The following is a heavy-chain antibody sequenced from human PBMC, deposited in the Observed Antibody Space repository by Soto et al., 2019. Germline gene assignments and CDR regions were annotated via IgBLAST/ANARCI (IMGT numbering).Heavy chain of an antibody. D-gene: IGHD6-6*01. V-gene: IGHV1-69*13. CDR3: ARAGVYSSSSGGYYFDY. Sequence: SVKVSCKASGGTFSSYAISWARQAPGQGLEWMGGIIPIFGTANYAQKFQGRVTITADESTSTAYMELSSLRSEDTAVYYCARAGVYSSSSGGYYFDYWGQGTLVTVSS. J-gene: IGHJ4*02. CDR2: IIPIFGTA. CDR1: GGTFSSYA.